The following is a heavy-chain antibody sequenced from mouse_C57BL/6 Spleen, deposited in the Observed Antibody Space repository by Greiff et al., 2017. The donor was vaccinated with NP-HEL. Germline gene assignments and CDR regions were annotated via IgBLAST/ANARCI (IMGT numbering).Heavy chain of an antibody. J-gene: IGHJ2*01. CDR2: INPNNGGT. Sequence: EVQLQQSGPELVKPGASVKMSCKASGYTFTDYNMHWVKQSHGKSLEWIGYINPNNGGTSYNQKFKGKATLTVNKSSSTAYMELRSLTSEDAAVYYCARGPYYYGSSIDYWGQGTTLTVSS. V-gene: IGHV1-22*01. D-gene: IGHD1-1*01. CDR3: ARGPYYYGSSIDY. CDR1: GYTFTDYN.